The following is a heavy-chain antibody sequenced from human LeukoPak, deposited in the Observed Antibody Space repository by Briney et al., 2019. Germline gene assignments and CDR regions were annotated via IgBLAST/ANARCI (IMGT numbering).Heavy chain of an antibody. Sequence: PGRSLRLSCAAPGFTFSSYAMHWVRQAPGKGLEWVAVISYDGSNKYYADSVKGRFTISRDNSKNTLYLQMNSLRAEDTAVYYCAATDGYSGSGYGMDVWGQGTTVTVSS. D-gene: IGHD5-12*01. J-gene: IGHJ6*02. V-gene: IGHV3-30*04. CDR1: GFTFSSYA. CDR3: AATDGYSGSGYGMDV. CDR2: ISYDGSNK.